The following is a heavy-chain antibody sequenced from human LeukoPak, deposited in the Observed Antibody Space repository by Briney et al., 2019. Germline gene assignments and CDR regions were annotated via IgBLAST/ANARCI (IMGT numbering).Heavy chain of an antibody. CDR3: ARQIGVVITPYYYYYMDV. Sequence: PSETLSLTCTDSGGSISSSSYYWGWIRQPPGKGLEWIGSICYSGSTYYNPSLKSRVTIPVDTSKNQFSLKLSSVTAADTAVYYCARQIGVVITPYYYYYMDVWGKGTTVTVSS. J-gene: IGHJ6*03. CDR1: GGSISSSSYY. CDR2: ICYSGST. V-gene: IGHV4-39*01. D-gene: IGHD3-3*01.